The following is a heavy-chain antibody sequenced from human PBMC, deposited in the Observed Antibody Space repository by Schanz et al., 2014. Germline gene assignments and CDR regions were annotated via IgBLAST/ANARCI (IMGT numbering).Heavy chain of an antibody. V-gene: IGHV3-53*01. D-gene: IGHD3-16*01. CDR1: GFTVNTNY. J-gene: IGHJ5*02. CDR2: MYINSGST. CDR3: ARGAGGLDT. Sequence: EVQLVESGGGLIQPGGSLRLSCAVSGFTVNTNYMSWVRQAPGKGLEWISSMYINSGSTQYADSVKGRFIISRDSSKNTLFLQMNSLSAEDTAVYYCARGAGGLDTWGQGTPVTVSS.